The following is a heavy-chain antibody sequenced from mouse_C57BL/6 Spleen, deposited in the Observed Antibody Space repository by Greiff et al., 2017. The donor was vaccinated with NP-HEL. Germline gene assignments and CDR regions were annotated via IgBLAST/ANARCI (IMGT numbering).Heavy chain of an antibody. V-gene: IGHV1-76*01. J-gene: IGHJ3*01. CDR1: GSTFTDYY. Sequence: QVQLQQSGAALVRPGASVKLSCKASGSTFTDYYINWVQPRPGQGLAWIARIYPGSGTTYYNEKFKGKATLTAEKSSSTAYMQLSSLTSEDSAVYFCAGYGYDWFADWGQGTLVTVSA. D-gene: IGHD2-2*01. CDR3: AGYGYDWFAD. CDR2: IYPGSGTT.